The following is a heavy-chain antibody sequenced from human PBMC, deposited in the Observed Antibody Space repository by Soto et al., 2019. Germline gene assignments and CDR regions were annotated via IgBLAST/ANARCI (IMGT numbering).Heavy chain of an antibody. CDR1: GGAFSSYA. D-gene: IGHD1-26*01. CDR3: ARDYAVYIVGAIDHDAFDI. V-gene: IGHV1-69*13. CDR2: IIPIFGTA. Sequence: SVKVSCKASGGAFSSYAISWVRQAPGQGLEWMGGIIPIFGTANYAQKFQGRVTITADESTSTAYMELSSLRSEDTAVYYCARDYAVYIVGAIDHDAFDIWGQGTMVTVSS. J-gene: IGHJ3*02.